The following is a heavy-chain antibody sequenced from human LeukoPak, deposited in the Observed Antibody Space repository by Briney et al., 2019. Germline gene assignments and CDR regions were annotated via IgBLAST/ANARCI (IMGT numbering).Heavy chain of an antibody. CDR2: ISGNGGST. J-gene: IGHJ4*02. D-gene: IGHD6-19*01. CDR1: GFTFSSYW. Sequence: GGSLRLSCAASGFTFSSYWMNWARQAPGKGLEWVSGISGNGGSTYYADSLKGRFTISRDNSKNTLYLQMDSLRAEDTAIYYCAKDRSSGWSTEYFDFWGQGTLVTVSS. CDR3: AKDRSSGWSTEYFDF. V-gene: IGHV3-23*01.